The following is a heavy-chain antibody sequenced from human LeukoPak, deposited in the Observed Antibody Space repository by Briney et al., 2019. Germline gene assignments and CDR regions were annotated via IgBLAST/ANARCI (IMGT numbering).Heavy chain of an antibody. J-gene: IGHJ4*02. V-gene: IGHV3-13*01. CDR2: IGTAGAT. CDR1: GFTFSSYD. CDR3: TRPTAGFDY. Sequence: PGGSLRLSCTASGFTFSSYDKHWVRQTTGEGLEWVSGIGTAGATFYPGSVKGRFTISRENAKNSLYLQMNNLRAGDTAVYYCTRPTAGFDYWGQGNLVTVSS.